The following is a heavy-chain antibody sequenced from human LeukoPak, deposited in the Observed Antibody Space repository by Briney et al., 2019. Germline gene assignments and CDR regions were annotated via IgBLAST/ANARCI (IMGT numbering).Heavy chain of an antibody. CDR3: ARDPGNYVIWFDP. J-gene: IGHJ5*02. V-gene: IGHV3-21*01. Sequence: GGSLRLSCAASGFTFSSYSMNWVRQAPGKGLEWVSSISSSSSYIYYADSVKGRFTISRDNAKNSLYLQMNSLRAEDTAVYYCARDPGNYVIWFDPWGQGTLVTVSS. CDR1: GFTFSSYS. CDR2: ISSSSSYI. D-gene: IGHD4-11*01.